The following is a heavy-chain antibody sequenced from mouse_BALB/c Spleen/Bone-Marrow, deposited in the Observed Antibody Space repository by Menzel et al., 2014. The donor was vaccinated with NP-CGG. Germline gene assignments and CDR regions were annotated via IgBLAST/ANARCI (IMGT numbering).Heavy chain of an antibody. CDR3: ARRDDAMDY. V-gene: IGHV1-54*03. J-gene: IGHJ4*01. CDR1: GYAFTNYL. CDR2: INPGSGGT. Sequence: VQLQQSGAELVRPGTSVKMSCKASGYAFTNYLIEWVKQRPGQGLEWIGVINPGSGGTNYNEKFKGKATLTADKSSSTAYMQLSSLTSDDSAVYFCARRDDAMDYWGQGTSVTVSS. D-gene: IGHD3-3*01.